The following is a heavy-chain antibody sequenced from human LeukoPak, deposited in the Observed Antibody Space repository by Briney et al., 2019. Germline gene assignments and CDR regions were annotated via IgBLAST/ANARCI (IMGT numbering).Heavy chain of an antibody. V-gene: IGHV3-33*01. CDR1: GFTFSSYG. Sequence: GGSLRLSCAASGFTFSSYGMHWVRQAPGKGLEWVAVIWYDGSNKYYADSVKGRFTISRDDSKNTLYLQMNSLRAEDTAVYYCARARPWGRRITMMVVPSGPGYGMDVWGQGTTVTVSS. D-gene: IGHD3-22*01. CDR3: ARARPWGRRITMMVVPSGPGYGMDV. J-gene: IGHJ6*02. CDR2: IWYDGSNK.